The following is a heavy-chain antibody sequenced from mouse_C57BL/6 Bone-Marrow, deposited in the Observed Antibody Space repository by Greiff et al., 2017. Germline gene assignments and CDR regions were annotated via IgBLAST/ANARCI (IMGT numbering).Heavy chain of an antibody. Sequence: EVHLQQSGPELVKPGASVKISCKASGYTFTDYYMNWVKQSHGKSLEWIGDINPNNGGTSYNQKFKGKATLTVDKSSSTAYMELRSLTSEDSAVYYCARGWYFAYWGQGTLVTVSA. CDR2: INPNNGGT. V-gene: IGHV1-26*01. CDR3: ARGWYFAY. CDR1: GYTFTDYY. D-gene: IGHD1-1*02. J-gene: IGHJ3*01.